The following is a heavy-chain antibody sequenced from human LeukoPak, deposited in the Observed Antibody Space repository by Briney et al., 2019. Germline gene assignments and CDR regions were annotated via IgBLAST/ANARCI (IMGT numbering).Heavy chain of an antibody. CDR3: ARVGQGEWFFDL. V-gene: IGHV3-74*01. CDR1: GFIFRNYW. Sequence: GGSLRLSCAASGFIFRNYWMHWVRHAPGKGLVWVSRIKTDGCDITCADSVKGRFTIPRDHAMNTLYLQMDSLGAEDTAVYYCARVGQGEWFFDLWGRGTLVTVSS. CDR2: IKTDGCDI. J-gene: IGHJ2*01. D-gene: IGHD1-26*01.